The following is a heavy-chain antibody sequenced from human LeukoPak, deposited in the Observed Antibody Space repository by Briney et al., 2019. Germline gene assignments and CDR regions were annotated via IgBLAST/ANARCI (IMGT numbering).Heavy chain of an antibody. D-gene: IGHD3-3*01. CDR3: ARDMGFWSGYSGAFDI. CDR1: GGSISSGSYY. V-gene: IGHV4-61*02. J-gene: IGHJ3*02. CDR2: IYTSGST. Sequence: TLSLTCTVSGGSISSGSYYWGWIRQPAGKGLEWIGRIYTSGSTNYNPSLKSRVTMSVDTSKNQFSLKLSSVTAADTAVYYCARDMGFWSGYSGAFDIWGQGTMVTVSS.